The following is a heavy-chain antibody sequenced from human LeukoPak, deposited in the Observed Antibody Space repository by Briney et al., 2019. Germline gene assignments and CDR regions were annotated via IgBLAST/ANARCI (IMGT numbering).Heavy chain of an antibody. J-gene: IGHJ4*02. CDR1: GFTFSSYW. CDR2: INSDGSST. D-gene: IGHD6-19*01. Sequence: GGSLRLSCAASGFTFSSYWMHWVRQAPGKGLVWVSRINSDGSSTNYADSVKGRFTISRDNAKNTLYLQMNSLRAEDTAVYYCAREGSGWSNDYWGQGTLVTVSS. V-gene: IGHV3-74*01. CDR3: AREGSGWSNDY.